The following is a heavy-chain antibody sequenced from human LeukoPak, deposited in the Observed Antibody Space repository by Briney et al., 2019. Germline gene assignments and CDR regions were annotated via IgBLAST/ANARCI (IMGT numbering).Heavy chain of an antibody. D-gene: IGHD6-13*01. CDR3: ARGTVHYSSSRRQWFDP. CDR2: IYYSGST. Sequence: SETLSLTCTVSDGSISSSSYYWGWIRQPPGKGLEWIGSIYYSGSTYYNPSLKSRVTISVDTSKNQFSLKLSSVTAADTAVYYCARGTVHYSSSRRQWFDPWGQGTLVTVSS. J-gene: IGHJ5*02. CDR1: DGSISSSSYY. V-gene: IGHV4-39*07.